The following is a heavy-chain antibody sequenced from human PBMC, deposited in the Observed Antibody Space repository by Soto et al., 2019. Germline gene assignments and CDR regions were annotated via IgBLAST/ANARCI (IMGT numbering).Heavy chain of an antibody. J-gene: IGHJ4*02. V-gene: IGHV4-59*01. CDR2: IYYSGSP. CDR3: ARGGAELDGDFDY. CDR1: GGSISSYY. Sequence: PSETLSLTCTVSGGSISSYYWSWIRQPPGKGLEWIGYIYYSGSPNYNPSLTSRVTISVDTSKNQFALKLSSVTAADTAVYYCARGGAELDGDFDYWGQGTLVTVSS. D-gene: IGHD6-6*01.